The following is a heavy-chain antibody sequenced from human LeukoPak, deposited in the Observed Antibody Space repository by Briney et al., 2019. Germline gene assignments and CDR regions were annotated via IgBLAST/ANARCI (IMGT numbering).Heavy chain of an antibody. V-gene: IGHV4-59*01. Sequence: PSETLSLTCTVSGGSISSYYWSWIRQPPGKGLEWIGYIYYSGSTNYNPSLKSRVTISVDTSKNQFSLKLNSVAAADTAVYFCARTTEGGYTYDYFYYYYMDVWGKGTTVTISS. CDR1: GGSISSYY. J-gene: IGHJ6*03. CDR2: IYYSGST. D-gene: IGHD5-18*01. CDR3: ARTTEGGYTYDYFYYYYMDV.